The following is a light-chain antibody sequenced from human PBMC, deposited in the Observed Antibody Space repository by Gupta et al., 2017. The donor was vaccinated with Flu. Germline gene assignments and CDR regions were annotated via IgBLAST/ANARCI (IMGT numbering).Light chain of an antibody. V-gene: IGLV1-44*01. CDR2: GNN. J-gene: IGLJ1*01. Sequence: QSVLAQPPSASGTPGQRLALSCSGTRSNIGSNSVNWYQQVPGTAPKLLIYGNNQRPSGVPDRFSGSKSGTSASLAISGLQSEDEADYYCAAWDDSLNGHYVFGTGTKVTVV. CDR1: RSNIGSNS. CDR3: AAWDDSLNGHYV.